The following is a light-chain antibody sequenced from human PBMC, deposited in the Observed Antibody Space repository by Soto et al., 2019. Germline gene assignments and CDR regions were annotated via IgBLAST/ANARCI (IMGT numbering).Light chain of an antibody. J-gene: IGLJ1*01. V-gene: IGLV2-14*01. Sequence: QSVLTQPASVSGSPGQSITISCTGTSSDVGGYNYVSWYQQHPGKAPKLMIYDVSNRPSGVSNRFSGPKSGNTASLTISGLQAEDEADYYCSSYTSSRTLIFGTGTRSPS. CDR2: DVS. CDR1: SSDVGGYNY. CDR3: SSYTSSRTLI.